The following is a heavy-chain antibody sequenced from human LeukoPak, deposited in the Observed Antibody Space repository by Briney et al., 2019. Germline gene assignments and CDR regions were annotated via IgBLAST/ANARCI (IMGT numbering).Heavy chain of an antibody. D-gene: IGHD6-19*01. CDR2: INPNSGDT. J-gene: IGHJ4*02. Sequence: ASVKVSCKASGYTAYHMHWVRQAPGQGLEWMGWINPNSGDTNYAQKFQGRVTMTRDTSISTPYMELNSLRSDDTAMYYCARVSSGGWHFDYWGQGTLVTVSS. V-gene: IGHV1-2*02. CDR1: GYTAYH. CDR3: ARVSSGGWHFDY.